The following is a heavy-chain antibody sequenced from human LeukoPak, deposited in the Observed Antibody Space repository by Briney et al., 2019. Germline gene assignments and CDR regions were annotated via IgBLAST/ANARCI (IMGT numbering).Heavy chain of an antibody. CDR1: GGSLSSYY. CDR3: ARVAWQQLYFQH. J-gene: IGHJ1*01. Sequence: SETLSLTCTVSGGSLSSYYWSWIRQPPGKGLEWIGYIYYSGSTNYNPSLKSRVTISVDTSKNQFSLKLSSVTAAETAVYYCARVAWQQLYFQHWGQGTLVTVSS. CDR2: IYYSGST. D-gene: IGHD6-13*01. V-gene: IGHV4-59*01.